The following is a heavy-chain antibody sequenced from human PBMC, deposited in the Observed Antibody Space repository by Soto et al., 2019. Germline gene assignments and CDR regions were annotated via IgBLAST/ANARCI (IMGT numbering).Heavy chain of an antibody. V-gene: IGHV3-20*04. CDR3: ARDSALFYLDTAMVTGFDY. CDR2: INWNGGST. J-gene: IGHJ4*02. D-gene: IGHD5-18*01. CDR1: GFTFDDYG. Sequence: EVQLVESGGGVVRPGGSLRLSCAASGFTFDDYGMSWVRQAPGKGLEWVSGINWNGGSTGYADSVKGRFTISRDKANNSLYLQMNSLRAEDTAVYYCARDSALFYLDTAMVTGFDYWGQGTLVTVSS.